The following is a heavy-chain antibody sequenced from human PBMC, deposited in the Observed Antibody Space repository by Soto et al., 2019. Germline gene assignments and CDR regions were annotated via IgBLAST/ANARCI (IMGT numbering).Heavy chain of an antibody. CDR3: ARMGHYDFWSGYYFDY. D-gene: IGHD3-3*01. Sequence: GASVKVSCKASGYTFTSYDINWVRQATGQGLEYLGWMNPNSGNTAYVQKFQGRVTMTWDTSKSQVVLTMTNMDPVDTATYYCARMGHYDFWSGYYFDYWGQGTLVTVSS. J-gene: IGHJ4*02. CDR1: GYTFTSYD. CDR2: MNPNSGNT. V-gene: IGHV1-8*01.